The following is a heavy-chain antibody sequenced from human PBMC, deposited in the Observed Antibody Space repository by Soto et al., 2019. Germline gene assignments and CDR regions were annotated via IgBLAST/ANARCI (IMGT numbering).Heavy chain of an antibody. J-gene: IGHJ4*02. CDR1: GGSTSSDNY. V-gene: IGHV4-30-4*01. CDR3: AREGGESSDGLYYFDS. CDR2: IYYSGNT. D-gene: IGHD3-16*01. Sequence: QVQLQEPGPGLVKPSQTLSLTCTVSGGSTSSDNYWSWIRQPPGKGLEWIGHIYYSGNTDYNPSPKSRLAISIDTSKNQFSLKLSSVTAADTAVYFCAREGGESSDGLYYFDSWGQGSLVTVSS.